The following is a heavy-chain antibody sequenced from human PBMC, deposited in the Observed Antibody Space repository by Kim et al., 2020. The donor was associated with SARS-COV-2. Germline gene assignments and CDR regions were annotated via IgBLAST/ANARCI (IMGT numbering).Heavy chain of an antibody. CDR1: GGSFSGYY. CDR2: INHSGNT. V-gene: IGHV4-34*01. CDR3: ARNGYNGLY. Sequence: SETLSLTCAVHGGSFSGYYWNWIRQPPGKGLEWIGEINHSGNTNYNPSLKSRVIMSVDTSKKQFSLKLSSVTAADTAVYYCARNGYNGLYWGQGTLVNVSA. D-gene: IGHD5-12*01. J-gene: IGHJ4*02.